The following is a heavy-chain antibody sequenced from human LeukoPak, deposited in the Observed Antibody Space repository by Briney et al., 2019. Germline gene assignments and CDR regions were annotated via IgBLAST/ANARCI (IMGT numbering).Heavy chain of an antibody. V-gene: IGHV3-13*01. CDR1: GFTFSSYD. CDR2: IGSAGDT. J-gene: IGHJ6*02. D-gene: IGHD6-13*01. Sequence: PGGSLRLSCAASGFTFSSYDMHWVRQATGKGLEWVSAIGSAGDTYYAGSVKGRFTISRENAKNSLYLQMNSLRAGDTAVYYWARAGYSSSWYGGILVDYYYGMDVWGQGTTVTVSS. CDR3: ARAGYSSSWYGGILVDYYYGMDV.